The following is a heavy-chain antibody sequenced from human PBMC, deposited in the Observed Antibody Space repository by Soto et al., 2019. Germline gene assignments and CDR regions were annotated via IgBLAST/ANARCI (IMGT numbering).Heavy chain of an antibody. J-gene: IGHJ5*02. CDR1: GGSISSGDYY. D-gene: IGHD3-3*01. CDR3: ARWWSGSRQGFDP. Sequence: QVQLQESGPGLVKPSQTLSLTCTVSGGSISSGDYYWSWIRQHPGKGLEWIGYIYYSGSTYYNPSHKRRVTISVDTSKNQFSLKLSSVTAADTDVYYCARWWSGSRQGFDPWGQGTLVTVSS. V-gene: IGHV4-31*03. CDR2: IYYSGST.